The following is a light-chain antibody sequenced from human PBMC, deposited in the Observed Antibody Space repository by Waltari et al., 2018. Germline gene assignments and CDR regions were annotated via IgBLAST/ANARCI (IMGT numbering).Light chain of an antibody. CDR3: CSYADSYTAV. CDR2: DVT. J-gene: IGLJ3*02. Sequence: QSALTQPRSVSGSPGQSVTISCTGTSSDVGGCYYVSWYQQHPGKAPKLMLYDVTKRPSGVPGRFSGSKSGNTASLTISGLQAEDEADYYCCSYADSYTAVFGGGTTLTVL. V-gene: IGLV2-11*01. CDR1: SSDVGGCYY.